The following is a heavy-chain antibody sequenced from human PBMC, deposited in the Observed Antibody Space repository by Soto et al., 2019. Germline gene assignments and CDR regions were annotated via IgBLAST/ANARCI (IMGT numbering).Heavy chain of an antibody. CDR3: EKDREPSSASWPYX. V-gene: IGHV3-30*18. CDR2: ISHDGSKT. Sequence: GGSLRLSCAASGFTFSGIGMHWVRQAPGTGLEWVELISHDGSKTYHEYSVKGRFTISIDNLNNTLYLQMNSLRAEDTAVYYCEKDREPSSASWPYXWGQGTLVTVS. J-gene: IGHJ4*02. CDR1: GFTFSGIG. D-gene: IGHD2-2*01.